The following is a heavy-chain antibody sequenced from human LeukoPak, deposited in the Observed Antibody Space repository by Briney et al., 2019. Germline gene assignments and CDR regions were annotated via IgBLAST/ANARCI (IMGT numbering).Heavy chain of an antibody. Sequence: GGSLRLSCAASGFTFSSNYMSWVRQAPGKGLEWVSVIYSGGSTYYADSVKGRFTISRDNSKNTLYLQMNSLRAEDTAVYYCARGLGYYDSSGYYYGNLNFDYWGQGTLVTVSS. CDR1: GFTFSSNY. V-gene: IGHV3-53*01. D-gene: IGHD3-22*01. CDR2: IYSGGST. J-gene: IGHJ4*02. CDR3: ARGLGYYDSSGYYYGNLNFDY.